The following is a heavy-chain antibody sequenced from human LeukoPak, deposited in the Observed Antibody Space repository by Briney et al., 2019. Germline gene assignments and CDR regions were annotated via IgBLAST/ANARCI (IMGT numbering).Heavy chain of an antibody. Sequence: SETLSLTCAVSGYPINSAYYWVWVRPPPGKGLEWIGSLYHPDSTYYNPSLESRVTMSVDTSRNQFSLQLSFVTAADTAVYYCARQYDSYFYYYLDLWGTGTTVTVSS. V-gene: IGHV4-38-2*01. D-gene: IGHD2-2*01. CDR3: ARQYDSYFYYYLDL. J-gene: IGHJ6*03. CDR2: LYHPDST. CDR1: GYPINSAYY.